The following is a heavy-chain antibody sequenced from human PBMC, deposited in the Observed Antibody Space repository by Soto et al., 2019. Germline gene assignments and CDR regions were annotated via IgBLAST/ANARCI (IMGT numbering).Heavy chain of an antibody. V-gene: IGHV4-31*03. CDR3: ARAHSRVVVVAATPPYYYGMDV. J-gene: IGHJ6*02. CDR2: IYYSGST. D-gene: IGHD2-15*01. Sequence: SETLSLTCTVSGSSISSGGYYWSWIRQPPGKGLEWIGYIYYSGSTYYNPSLKSRVTISVDTSKNQFSLKLSSVTAADTAVYYCARAHSRVVVVAATPPYYYGMDVWGQGTTVT. CDR1: GSSISSGGYY.